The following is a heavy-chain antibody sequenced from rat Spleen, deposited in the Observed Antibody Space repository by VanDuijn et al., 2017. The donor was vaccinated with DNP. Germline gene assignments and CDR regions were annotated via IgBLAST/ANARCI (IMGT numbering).Heavy chain of an antibody. J-gene: IGHJ2*01. CDR3: ARWGELHYFDY. CDR1: GYSITSNY. CDR2: ISYSGTT. D-gene: IGHD5-1*01. Sequence: EVQLLESGPGLVKPSQSLSLTCSVTGYSITSNYWGWIRTFPGNKMEYVGHISYSGTTHYNPSLKSRISITRDTSKDQFFLQLNSVTTDDTATYYCARWGELHYFDYWGQGVMVTVSS. V-gene: IGHV3-1*01.